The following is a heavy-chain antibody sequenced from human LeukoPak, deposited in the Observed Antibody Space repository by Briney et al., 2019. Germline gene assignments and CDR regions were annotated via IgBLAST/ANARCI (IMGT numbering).Heavy chain of an antibody. J-gene: IGHJ4*02. V-gene: IGHV1-18*01. Sequence: ASVKVSCKASGYTFTSCGISWVRQAPGQGLEWMGCISAYNGNTNYAQKLQGRVTMTTDTSTSTAYMELRSLRSDDTAVYYCARAPRYGSGGRCFDYWGQGTLVTVSS. D-gene: IGHD2-15*01. CDR1: GYTFTSCG. CDR2: ISAYNGNT. CDR3: ARAPRYGSGGRCFDY.